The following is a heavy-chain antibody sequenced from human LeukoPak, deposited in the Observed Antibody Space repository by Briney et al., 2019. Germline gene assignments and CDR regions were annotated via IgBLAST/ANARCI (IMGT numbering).Heavy chain of an antibody. D-gene: IGHD6-19*01. Sequence: VGSLRLSCAASGFTFSSYAMSWVRQAPGKGRGWGSAISGSGGSTYYADSVKGRFTISRDNSKNTLYLRRNSLRDDDAAVQSCAKATPPNGRGCSDYWGQGTLGTVPS. CDR3: AKATPPNGRGCSDY. V-gene: IGHV3-23*01. CDR1: GFTFSSYA. J-gene: IGHJ4*02. CDR2: ISGSGGST.